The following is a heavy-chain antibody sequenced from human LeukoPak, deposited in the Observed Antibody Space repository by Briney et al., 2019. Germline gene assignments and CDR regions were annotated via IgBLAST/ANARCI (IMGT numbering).Heavy chain of an antibody. CDR2: IWFDGSNK. CDR3: ANIVGATNFDY. D-gene: IGHD1-26*01. V-gene: IGHV3-33*03. J-gene: IGHJ4*02. Sequence: GGSLRLSCAASGFTFSSYGMHWVRQAPGKGLEWVSVIWFDGSNKYSADSVKGRFTISRDNAKNSLFLQMNSLRAEDTAVYYCANIVGATNFDYWGQGTLVTVSS. CDR1: GFTFSSYG.